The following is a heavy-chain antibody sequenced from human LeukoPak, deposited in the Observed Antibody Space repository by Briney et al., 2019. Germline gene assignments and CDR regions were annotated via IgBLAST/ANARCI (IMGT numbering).Heavy chain of an antibody. D-gene: IGHD6-13*01. CDR2: FDPEDGKT. Sequence: GASVKVSCKVSGYTLTELPMFWVRQAPGKGLEWMGSFDPEDGKTVYAQKFQGRVTMTEDTSTDTAYMELSSLRSEDTAVYYCATGYLVTAGLMDVWGQGTTVTVPS. CDR1: GYTLTELP. CDR3: ATGYLVTAGLMDV. V-gene: IGHV1-24*01. J-gene: IGHJ6*02.